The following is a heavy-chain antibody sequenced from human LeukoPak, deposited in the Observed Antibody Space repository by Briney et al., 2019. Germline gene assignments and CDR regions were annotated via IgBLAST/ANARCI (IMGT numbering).Heavy chain of an antibody. CDR1: GGSISSGDYY. CDR2: IYYSGST. J-gene: IGHJ5*02. CDR3: ARDLLYCGGDCGFDP. D-gene: IGHD2-21*01. V-gene: IGHV4-30-4*08. Sequence: SQTLSLTCTVSGGSISSGDYYWSWIRQPPGKGLEWIGYIYYSGSTYYNPSLKSRVTISVDTSKNQFSLRLSPVTAADTAVYYCARDLLYCGGDCGFDPWGQGTLVTVSS.